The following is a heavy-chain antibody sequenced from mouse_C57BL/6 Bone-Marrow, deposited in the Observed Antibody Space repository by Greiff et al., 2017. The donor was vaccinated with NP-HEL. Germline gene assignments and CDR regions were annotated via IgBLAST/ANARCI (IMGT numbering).Heavy chain of an antibody. V-gene: IGHV14-4*01. D-gene: IGHD6-1*01. CDR2: IDPENGDT. CDR1: GFNIKDDY. J-gene: IGHJ2*01. CDR3: TNRYYFDY. Sequence: EVQLQQSGAELVRPGASVKLSCTASGFNIKDDYMHWVKQRPEQGLEWIGWIDPENGDTEYASKFQGKATITADTSSNTAYLQLSSLTSEDTAVYYCTNRYYFDYWGQGTTLTVSS.